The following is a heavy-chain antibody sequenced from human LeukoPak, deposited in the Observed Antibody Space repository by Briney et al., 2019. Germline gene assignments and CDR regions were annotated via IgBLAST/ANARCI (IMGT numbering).Heavy chain of an antibody. CDR3: ARHPISSSSPWIFDY. Sequence: SETLSLTCTVSGGSISGFYWSWIRQPPGKGLEWIGYIYTSGSSKYNPSLKGRVTISVDTSKNQFSLKLSSVTAADTAVYYCARHPISSSSPWIFDYWGQGTLVTVSS. V-gene: IGHV4-4*09. CDR2: IYTSGSS. CDR1: GGSISGFY. D-gene: IGHD6-6*01. J-gene: IGHJ4*02.